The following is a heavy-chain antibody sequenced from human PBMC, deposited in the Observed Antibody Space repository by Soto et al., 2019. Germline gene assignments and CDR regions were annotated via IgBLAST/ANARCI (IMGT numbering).Heavy chain of an antibody. J-gene: IGHJ5*02. V-gene: IGHV3-30-3*01. CDR1: GFTFSSYA. D-gene: IGHD3-3*01. CDR2: ISYDGSNK. CDR3: ARDGVGFWSGYYFPSWFDP. Sequence: GGSLRLSCAASGFTFSSYAMHWVRQAPGKGLEWVAVISYDGSNKYYADSVKGRFTISRDNSKNTLYLQMNSLRAEDTAVYYCARDGVGFWSGYYFPSWFDPWGQGTLVTVSS.